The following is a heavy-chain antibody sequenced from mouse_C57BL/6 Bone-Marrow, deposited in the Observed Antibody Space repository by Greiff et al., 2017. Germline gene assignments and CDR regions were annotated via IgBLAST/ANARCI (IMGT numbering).Heavy chain of an antibody. V-gene: IGHV1-61*01. J-gene: IGHJ2*01. CDR3: ERFGYYTFFDY. CDR1: GYTFTSYW. CDR2: IYPSDSET. D-gene: IGHD2-3*01. Sequence: QVQLQQPGAELVRPGSSVKLSCKASGYTFTSYWMDWVKQRPGQGLEWIGNIYPSDSETHYNQKFKDKATLTVDKSSSTAYMQLSSLTSEDSAVYYCERFGYYTFFDYWGQGTTLTVSS.